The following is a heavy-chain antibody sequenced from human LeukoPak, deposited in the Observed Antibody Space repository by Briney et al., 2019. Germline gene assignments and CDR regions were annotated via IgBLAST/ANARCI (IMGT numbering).Heavy chain of an antibody. CDR3: ARGPLALWFGELSSDP. Sequence: GASVKVSCKASGYTFTGYYMHWVRQAPGQGLEWMGWINLNSGGTNYAQKFQGRVTMTRDTSISTAYMELSRLRSDDTAVYYCARGPLALWFGELSSDPWGQGTLVIVSS. D-gene: IGHD3-10*01. J-gene: IGHJ5*02. CDR2: INLNSGGT. CDR1: GYTFTGYY. V-gene: IGHV1-2*02.